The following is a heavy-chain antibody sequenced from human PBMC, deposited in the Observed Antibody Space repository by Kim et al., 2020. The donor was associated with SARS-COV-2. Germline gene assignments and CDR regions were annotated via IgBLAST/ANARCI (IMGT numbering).Heavy chain of an antibody. Sequence: SETLSLTCAVSGGSISSSNWWSWVRQPPGKGLEWIGEIYHSGSTNYNPSLRSRVTISVDKSKNQFSLKLSSVTAADTAVYYCATKGVITMVRGASNYYYAMDVWGQGTTVSVSS. J-gene: IGHJ6*02. CDR1: GGSISSSNW. V-gene: IGHV4-4*02. CDR3: ATKGVITMVRGASNYYYAMDV. CDR2: IYHSGST. D-gene: IGHD3-10*01.